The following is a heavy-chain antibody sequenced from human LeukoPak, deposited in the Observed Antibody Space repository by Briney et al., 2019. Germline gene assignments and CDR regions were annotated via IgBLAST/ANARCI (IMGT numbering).Heavy chain of an antibody. CDR2: INPNSGGT. J-gene: IGHJ4*02. V-gene: IGHV1-2*02. CDR1: GYTFTGYY. CDR3: ARVFIAAAGTDY. D-gene: IGHD6-13*01. Sequence: ASVKVSCKASGYTFTGYYMHWVRQAPGQGLDWMGWINPNSGGTNYAQKFQGRVTMTRDTSISTAYMELSRLRSDDTAVYYCARVFIAAAGTDYWGQGTLVTVSS.